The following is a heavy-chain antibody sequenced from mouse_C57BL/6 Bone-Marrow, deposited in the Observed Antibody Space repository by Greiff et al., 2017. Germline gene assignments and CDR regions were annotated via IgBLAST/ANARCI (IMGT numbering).Heavy chain of an antibody. CDR1: GYTFTSYW. D-gene: IGHD1-1*01. V-gene: IGHV1-69*01. CDR3: AREGSTTVVSHFDY. CDR2: IDPSDSST. J-gene: IGHJ2*01. Sequence: VKLMQPGAELVMPGASVKLSCKASGYTFTSYWMHWVKQRPGQGLEWIGEIDPSDSSTNYNQKFKGKSTLTVDKSSSTADMQLISLTSEDSAVYYCAREGSTTVVSHFDYWGQGTTLTVSS.